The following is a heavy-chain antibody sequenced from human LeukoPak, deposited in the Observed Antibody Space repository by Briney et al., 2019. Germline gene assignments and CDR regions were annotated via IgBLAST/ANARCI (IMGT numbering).Heavy chain of an antibody. CDR2: MNPNSGNT. CDR3: APSLVVMQNAFDI. Sequence: ASVKVSCKASGYTFTSYDINWVRQATGQGLEWMGWMNPNSGNTGYAQKFQGRVTITRNTSISTAYMELSSLRSEDTAVYYCAPSLVVMQNAFDIWGQGTMVTVSS. CDR1: GYTFTSYD. V-gene: IGHV1-8*03. J-gene: IGHJ3*02. D-gene: IGHD3-22*01.